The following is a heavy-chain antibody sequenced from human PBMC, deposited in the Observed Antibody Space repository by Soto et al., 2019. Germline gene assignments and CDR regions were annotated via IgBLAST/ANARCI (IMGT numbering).Heavy chain of an antibody. CDR2: VSTDNGNT. Sequence: SVKPSCKASRYGYTKYARRWVRQDTEQGLEWMGWVSTDNGNTNYAQRLQGRVTMTTDTSTNTAYMELWSLRSDDTAVYYCARDFYCSGGSCYDTFDIWGQGTMVTVSS. V-gene: IGHV1-18*04. CDR1: RYGYTKYA. J-gene: IGHJ3*02. D-gene: IGHD2-15*01. CDR3: ARDFYCSGGSCYDTFDI.